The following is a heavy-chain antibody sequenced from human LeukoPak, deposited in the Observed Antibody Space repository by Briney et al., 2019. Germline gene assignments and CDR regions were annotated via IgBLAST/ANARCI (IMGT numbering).Heavy chain of an antibody. D-gene: IGHD5-24*01. CDR3: ARARRWLQSLYYFDY. CDR2: INHSGST. Sequence: SPTLSLTCTVYGGSFSGYYWSWIRQPPGKGLEWIGEINHSGSTNYNPSLKSRVTISVDTSKNQFSLKLSSVTAADTAVYYCARARRWLQSLYYFDYWGQGTLVTVSS. J-gene: IGHJ4*02. V-gene: IGHV4-34*01. CDR1: GGSFSGYY.